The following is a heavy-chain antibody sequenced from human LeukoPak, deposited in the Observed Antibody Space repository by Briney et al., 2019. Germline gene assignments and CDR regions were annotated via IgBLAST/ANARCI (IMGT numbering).Heavy chain of an antibody. J-gene: IGHJ3*02. CDR2: IYYSGST. CDR3: ARRFAPSRNDAFDI. D-gene: IGHD3-10*01. CDR1: GGSISSYY. V-gene: IGHV4-59*08. Sequence: PSETLSLPCTVSGGSISSYYWSWIRQPPGKGLEWIGYIYYSGSTNYNPALKSRVTISVDTSKNQFSLKLSSVTASDTAVYYCARRFAPSRNDAFDIWGQGTMVTVSS.